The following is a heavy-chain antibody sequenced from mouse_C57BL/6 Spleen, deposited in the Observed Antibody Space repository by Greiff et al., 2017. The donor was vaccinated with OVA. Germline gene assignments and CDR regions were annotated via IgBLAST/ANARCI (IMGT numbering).Heavy chain of an antibody. V-gene: IGHV5-4*03. Sequence: EVKVEESGGGLVKPGGSLKLSCAASGFTFSSYAMSWVRQTPEKRLEWVATISDGGSYTYYPDNVKGRFTISRDNAKNNLYLQMSHLKSEDTAMYYCARAVYGSSYGYFDVWGTGTTVTVSS. CDR3: ARAVYGSSYGYFDV. D-gene: IGHD1-1*01. J-gene: IGHJ1*03. CDR1: GFTFSSYA. CDR2: ISDGGSYT.